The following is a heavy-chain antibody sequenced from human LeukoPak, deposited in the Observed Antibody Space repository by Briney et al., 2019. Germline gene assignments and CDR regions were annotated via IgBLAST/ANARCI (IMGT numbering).Heavy chain of an antibody. Sequence: PSETLSLTCTVSGGSISSYYWSWIRQPPGKGLEWIGYIYDSGSTNYNPSLKSRVSISVDTSKNQFSLKLSSVTAADTAVYYCARGTNYYDSSPDYWGQGTLVTVSS. CDR1: GGSISSYY. CDR3: ARGTNYYDSSPDY. CDR2: IYDSGST. D-gene: IGHD3-22*01. J-gene: IGHJ4*02. V-gene: IGHV4-59*01.